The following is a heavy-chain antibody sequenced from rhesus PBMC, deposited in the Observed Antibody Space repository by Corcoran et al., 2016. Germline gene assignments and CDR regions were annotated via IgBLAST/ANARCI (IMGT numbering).Heavy chain of an antibody. CDR1: GYTFTDYY. D-gene: IGHD6-25*01. V-gene: IGHV1-138*01. Sequence: QVQLVQSGAEVKRPGASVKVSCKASGYTFTDYYIQWVRQAPGQGLEWKRRNNTKTGGKDNAQKFKDRVTRTRDTATSTADMELSSLRSEDTAVYCCARSSGSWNRFDVWGPGVLVTVSS. CDR3: ARSSGSWNRFDV. J-gene: IGHJ5-1*01. CDR2: NNTKTGGK.